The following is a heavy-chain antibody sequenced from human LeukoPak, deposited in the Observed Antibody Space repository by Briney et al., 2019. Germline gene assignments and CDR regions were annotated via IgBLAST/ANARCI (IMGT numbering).Heavy chain of an antibody. CDR3: AKENSGWPPDY. CDR1: GFTFSSYA. CDR2: ISGSGDSI. J-gene: IGHJ4*02. Sequence: GGSLRLSCAASGFTFSSYAMTWARQPPGKGREWVSAISGSGDSIYFGDSGKGRFTISRDNSKNTLYLQMNSLRAEDTAVYYCAKENSGWPPDYWGQGTLVTVSS. V-gene: IGHV3-23*01. D-gene: IGHD6-19*01.